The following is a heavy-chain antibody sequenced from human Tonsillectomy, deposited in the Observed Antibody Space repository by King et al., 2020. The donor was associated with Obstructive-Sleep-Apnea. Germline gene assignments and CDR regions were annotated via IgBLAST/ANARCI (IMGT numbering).Heavy chain of an antibody. D-gene: IGHD6-19*01. J-gene: IGHJ4*02. CDR2: FYYSGST. CDR3: ARGPVGQWLVLDY. CDR1: GGSISSYY. Sequence: QLQESGPGLVKPSETLSLTCTVSGGSISSYYWSWIRQPPGKGLEWIGYFYYSGSTNYNPSLKSRVTISVDTSKNQFSLKLSSVTAADTTVYYCARGPVGQWLVLDYWGQGTLVTVSS. V-gene: IGHV4-59*01.